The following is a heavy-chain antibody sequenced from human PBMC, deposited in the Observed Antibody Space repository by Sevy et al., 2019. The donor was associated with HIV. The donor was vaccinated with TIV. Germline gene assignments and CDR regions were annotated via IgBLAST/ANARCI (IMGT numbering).Heavy chain of an antibody. Sequence: GGSLRLSCAASGFTVSSNYMSWVRQAPGKGLEWVSVIYSGGSTYYADSVKGRFTISRDNSKNTLYLQMNSLSAEDTAVYYCARAEGSGSYYYYYYGMDVWGQGTTVTVSS. V-gene: IGHV3-53*01. CDR2: IYSGGST. J-gene: IGHJ6*02. D-gene: IGHD3-10*01. CDR3: ARAEGSGSYYYYYYGMDV. CDR1: GFTVSSNY.